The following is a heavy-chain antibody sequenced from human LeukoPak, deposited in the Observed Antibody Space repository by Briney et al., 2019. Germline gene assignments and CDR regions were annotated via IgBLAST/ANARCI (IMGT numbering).Heavy chain of an antibody. D-gene: IGHD4-11*01. J-gene: IGHJ4*02. CDR3: ATPLASGNYPPPSPFFAY. CDR2: LSDSGGDT. Sequence: PGGSLRLSCAASGFTFSSYAMSWVRQAPGQGLEWVSTLSDSGGDTYYADSVKGRFTISRDNSKSTLYLQMNSLRAEDTAVYYFATPLASGNYPPPSPFFAYGGQGTRCTVS. CDR1: GFTFSSYA. V-gene: IGHV3-23*01.